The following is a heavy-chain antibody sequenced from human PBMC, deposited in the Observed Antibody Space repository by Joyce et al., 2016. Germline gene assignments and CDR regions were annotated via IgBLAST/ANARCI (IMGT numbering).Heavy chain of an antibody. Sequence: QVQLVQSGAEMKKPGASVKVSCKASGYTFSGYYMYWVRQAPGQGLEWMGRVNPKSGGTNYAQKFQGRVTMTRDTSISTLYMELSRLRSDDTAVYYCARPYGSGSFDYWGQGTLVTVSS. J-gene: IGHJ4*02. CDR1: GYTFSGYY. V-gene: IGHV1-2*06. D-gene: IGHD3-10*01. CDR3: ARPYGSGSFDY. CDR2: VNPKSGGT.